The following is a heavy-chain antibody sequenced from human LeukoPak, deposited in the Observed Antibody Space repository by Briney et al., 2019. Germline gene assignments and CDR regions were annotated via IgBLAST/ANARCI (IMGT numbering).Heavy chain of an antibody. CDR1: GFTFSNSA. CDR2: ISAVGSDT. Sequence: PGWSMTLSCAASGFTFSNSAMNWVRQPPGKGREWVSAISAVGSDTIYTDSVKDRFTTSRHNSKHTLYLQMNNLRAEDTGVYYCAKGGNSAPPDYWGQGTLVTVSS. D-gene: IGHD1-7*01. V-gene: IGHV3-23*01. CDR3: AKGGNSAPPDY. J-gene: IGHJ4*02.